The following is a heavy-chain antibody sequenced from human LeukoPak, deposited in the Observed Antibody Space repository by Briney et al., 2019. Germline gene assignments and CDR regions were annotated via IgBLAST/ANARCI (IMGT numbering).Heavy chain of an antibody. CDR2: IYHSGST. CDR3: ARTSTLDSGSYYFDY. CDR1: GGSISSSNW. D-gene: IGHD1-26*01. V-gene: IGHV4-4*02. Sequence: PSGTLSLTCAVSGGSISSSNWWSWVRQPPGKGLEWIGEIYHSGSTNYNPSLKSRVTISVDKSKNQFSLKLSSVTAADTAVYYCARTSTLDSGSYYFDYWGQGILVTVSS. J-gene: IGHJ4*02.